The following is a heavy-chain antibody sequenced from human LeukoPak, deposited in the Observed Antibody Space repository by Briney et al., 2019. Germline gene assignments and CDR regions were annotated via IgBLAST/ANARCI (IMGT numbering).Heavy chain of an antibody. CDR1: GGSISSSSYY. CDR2: IYYSGST. Sequence: AETLSLTCTVSGGSISSSSYYWGWVRQPPGKGLEWIGSIYYSGSTYYNPSLKSRVTISVDTSKNQLSLKLSSVTAADTAVYYCARHWVVVVPAAKQGHWFDPWGQGTLLTVSS. CDR3: ARHWVVVVPAAKQGHWFDP. D-gene: IGHD2-2*01. J-gene: IGHJ5*02. V-gene: IGHV4-39*01.